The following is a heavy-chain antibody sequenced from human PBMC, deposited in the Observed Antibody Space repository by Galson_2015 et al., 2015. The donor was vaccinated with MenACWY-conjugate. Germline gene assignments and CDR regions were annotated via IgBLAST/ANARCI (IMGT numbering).Heavy chain of an antibody. CDR3: TRVQEGTSGSFDI. CDR2: IRGDGSAI. D-gene: IGHD2-15*01. CDR1: GFTFSRYW. V-gene: IGHV3-74*01. J-gene: IGHJ3*02. Sequence: SLRLSCAASGFTFSRYWMHWVRQVPGKGLVWVSRIRGDGSAITYADSVKGRFIISRDNAKNTMLLQMNSLRVEDTGVYYCTRVQEGTSGSFDIWGLGTLVTVSS.